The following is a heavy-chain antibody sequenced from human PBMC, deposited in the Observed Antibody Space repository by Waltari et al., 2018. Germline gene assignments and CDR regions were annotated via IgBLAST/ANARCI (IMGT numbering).Heavy chain of an antibody. CDR3: ARGDSWAFDI. CDR1: GFVFNNYW. Sequence: ELQLVESGGGLVQPGRSLKLSCSASGFVFNNYWMCWVRQAPGKGLKWVANINQYGSEEHYVDSAKGRFTISRDNAKNAVYLQMNSLSAGDTSVYYCARGDSWAFDIWGQGTMVTVAS. CDR2: INQYGSEE. V-gene: IGHV3-7*01. D-gene: IGHD4-4*01. J-gene: IGHJ3*02.